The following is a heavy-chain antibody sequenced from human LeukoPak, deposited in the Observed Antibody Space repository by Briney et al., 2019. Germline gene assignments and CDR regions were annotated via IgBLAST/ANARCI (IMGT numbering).Heavy chain of an antibody. D-gene: IGHD6-19*01. CDR2: IYYSGST. V-gene: IGHV4-39*01. Sequence: SETLSLTCTVSGGSISSSSYYWGWIRQPPGKGLEWIGSIYYSGSTYYNPSLKSRVTISVDTSKNQFSLKLSSVTAADTAVYYCARGPYSSGWYGRFGYMDVWGKGTTVTVSS. J-gene: IGHJ6*03. CDR1: GGSISSSSYY. CDR3: ARGPYSSGWYGRFGYMDV.